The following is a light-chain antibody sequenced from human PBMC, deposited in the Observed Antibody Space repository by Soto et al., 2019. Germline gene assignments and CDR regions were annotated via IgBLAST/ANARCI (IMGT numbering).Light chain of an antibody. V-gene: IGKV2-29*01. CDR3: QQSHSSPLS. CDR1: QSLLHSDGKTY. CDR2: EVS. J-gene: IGKJ4*01. Sequence: DIVMTQTPLSLSVTPGQPASISCKSSQSLLHSDGKTYLYWYLQKPGQSPQLLIYEVSSRFSGVPDRFSGSGSGTDFALTISSLQPEDSAVYYCQQSHSSPLSFGGGTKVDIK.